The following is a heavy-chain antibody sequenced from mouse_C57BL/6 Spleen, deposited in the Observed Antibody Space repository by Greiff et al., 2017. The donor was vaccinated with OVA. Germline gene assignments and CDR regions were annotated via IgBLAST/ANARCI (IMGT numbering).Heavy chain of an antibody. CDR1: GYTFTSYW. CDR3: TKITTDWYFDV. J-gene: IGHJ1*03. Sequence: EVQLQQSGTVLARPGASVKMSCKTSGYTFTSYWMPWVKQRPGQGLEWIGAIYPGNSDTSYNQKFKGKAKLTAVTSASTAYMELSSLTNEDSAVYYCTKITTDWYFDVWGTGTTVTVSS. V-gene: IGHV1-5*01. CDR2: IYPGNSDT. D-gene: IGHD1-1*01.